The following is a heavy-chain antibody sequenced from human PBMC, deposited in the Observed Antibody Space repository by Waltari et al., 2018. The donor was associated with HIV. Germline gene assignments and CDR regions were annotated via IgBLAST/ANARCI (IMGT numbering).Heavy chain of an antibody. CDR1: GFGFSSYA. CDR2: IGGGGDRS. CDR3: VKGGGYYDSTGNVPFDY. J-gene: IGHJ4*02. D-gene: IGHD3-3*01. V-gene: IGHV3-23*01. Sequence: VQLLESGGGLVQSGGSLTLSCAASGFGFSSYAMIWVRQGPGEGLEWVSAIGGGGDRSYYVDSVKGRFTISRDNSKNTLSLQMNGLRAEDTAVYYCVKGGGYYDSTGNVPFDYWGQGSLVTVSS.